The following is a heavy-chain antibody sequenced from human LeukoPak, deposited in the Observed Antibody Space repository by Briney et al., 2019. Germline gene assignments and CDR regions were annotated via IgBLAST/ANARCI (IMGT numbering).Heavy chain of an antibody. CDR2: ISGTGTNT. CDR1: GFPFSSYA. J-gene: IGHJ4*02. D-gene: IGHD6-13*01. V-gene: IGHV3-23*01. Sequence: GGSLRLSCAASGFPFSSYAMNWVRQAPGKALEWVSAISGTGTNTYYADSVKGRFTLSRDNSKNTLFLHMDSLRAEDTAVYYCAKARSSFSGDFDYWGQGTLVTVSS. CDR3: AKARSSFSGDFDY.